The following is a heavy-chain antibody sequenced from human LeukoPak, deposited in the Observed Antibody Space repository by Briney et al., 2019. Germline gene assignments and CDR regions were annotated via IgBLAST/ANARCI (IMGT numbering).Heavy chain of an antibody. Sequence: GGSLRLSCAASGFTFSSYAMSWVRQAPGKGLEWVSAISGSGGSTYYADSVKGRFTISRDDSKNTLYLQMNSLRAEDTAVYYCAKGALYYYGSGSFNDYWGQGTLVTVSS. CDR2: ISGSGGST. CDR3: AKGALYYYGSGSFNDY. D-gene: IGHD3-10*01. V-gene: IGHV3-23*01. CDR1: GFTFSSYA. J-gene: IGHJ4*02.